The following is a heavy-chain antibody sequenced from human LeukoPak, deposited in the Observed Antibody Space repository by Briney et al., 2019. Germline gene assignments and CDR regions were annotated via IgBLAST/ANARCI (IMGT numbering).Heavy chain of an antibody. CDR1: GFTFSSYS. Sequence: PGGSLRLSCAASGFTFSSYSMNWVRQAPGKGLEWVSSISSSSSYIYYADSVKGRFTISRDNAKNSLYLQMNSLRAEDTAVYYCARDRKIVVVPAASYYHYGMDVWGQGTTVTVSS. V-gene: IGHV3-21*01. D-gene: IGHD2-2*01. J-gene: IGHJ6*02. CDR2: ISSSSSYI. CDR3: ARDRKIVVVPAASYYHYGMDV.